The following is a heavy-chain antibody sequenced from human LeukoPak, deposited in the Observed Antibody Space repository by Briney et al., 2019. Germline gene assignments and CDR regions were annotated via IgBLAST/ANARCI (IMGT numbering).Heavy chain of an antibody. D-gene: IGHD6-19*01. V-gene: IGHV3-23*01. CDR2: ISSSSATT. CDR1: GFTFNTYA. J-gene: IGHJ4*02. CDR3: AKEHRSGWNLISFDL. Sequence: GGSLRLSCAASGFTFNTYAMSWVRQAAGKGLEWVSGISSSSATTYYADSVKGRFSISRDNSHSTLFLQLNGLRAEDTAVYYCAKEHRSGWNLISFDLWGQGTLVTVSS.